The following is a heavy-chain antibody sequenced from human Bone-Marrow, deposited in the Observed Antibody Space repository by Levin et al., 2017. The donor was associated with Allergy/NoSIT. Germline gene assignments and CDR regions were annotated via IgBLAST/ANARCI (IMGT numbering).Heavy chain of an antibody. CDR1: GYTFSGYY. CDR3: ARGYYDTSGYYYPRPRGAFAF. D-gene: IGHD3-22*01. CDR2: ILPSSGDT. J-gene: IGHJ3*01. V-gene: IGHV1-2*02. Sequence: GESLKISCKTSGYTFSGYYLHWVRQAPGQGLEWMGWILPSSGDTNYAQTFQGRVTLTTDTSISTAYMELNTLTSDDTAVYYCARGYYDTSGYYYPRPRGAFAFWGQGTMVTVSS.